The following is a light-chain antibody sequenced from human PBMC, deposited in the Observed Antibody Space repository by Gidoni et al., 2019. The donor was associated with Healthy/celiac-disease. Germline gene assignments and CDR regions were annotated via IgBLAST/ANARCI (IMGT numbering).Light chain of an antibody. CDR2: AAS. CDR1: QSISSY. Sequence: DIKMTQSPSSLSASVGDRVTITCRASQSISSYLHWYQQKPGKAPKLLIYAASSLQSGVPSRFSGSGSGTDFTLTISSLQPEDFATYYCQQSYSTLCSFGQGTKLEIK. J-gene: IGKJ2*04. V-gene: IGKV1-39*01. CDR3: QQSYSTLCS.